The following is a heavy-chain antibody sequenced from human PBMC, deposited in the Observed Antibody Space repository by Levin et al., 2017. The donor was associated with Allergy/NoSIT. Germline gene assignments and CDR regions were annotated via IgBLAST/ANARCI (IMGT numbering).Heavy chain of an antibody. Sequence: AGGSLRLSCAASGFSFSDYGMHWVRQAPGKGLEWVAVLSYNGRSNYYADSVKGRFTISRDNSKNTLYLQMKSLRPDDSATYYCARSREEGSTPFDFWGQGTLVTVSS. D-gene: IGHD2-15*01. V-gene: IGHV3-30*03. CDR3: ARSREEGSTPFDF. CDR2: LSYNGRSN. CDR1: GFSFSDYG. J-gene: IGHJ4*02.